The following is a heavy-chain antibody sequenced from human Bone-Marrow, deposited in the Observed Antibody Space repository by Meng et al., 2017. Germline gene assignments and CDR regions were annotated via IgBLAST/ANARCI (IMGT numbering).Heavy chain of an antibody. J-gene: IGHJ6*02. Sequence: GESLKISCAASGFTFASYCMNWVRQAPGKGLEWVSPISSSSSYINYADSVKGRFTISRDNAKNSLYLQMNSLRAEDTAVYYCARSLCTGDCSGGSCYSSCYYYYGMDGWGQGTMVTVSS. CDR2: ISSSSSYI. CDR3: ARSLCTGDCSGGSCYSSCYYYYGMDG. V-gene: IGHV3-21*01. CDR1: GFTFASYC. D-gene: IGHD2-15*01.